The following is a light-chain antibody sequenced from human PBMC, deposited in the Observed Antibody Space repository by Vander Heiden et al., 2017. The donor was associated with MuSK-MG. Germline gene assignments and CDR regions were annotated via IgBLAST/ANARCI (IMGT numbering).Light chain of an antibody. Sequence: DIVLTQSPDTLSLSPGERATLSCRASQSVSSSNLAWYQQKRGQAPRLLIYGASSRATAIPDRFSGSGSGTDFTLTIRSLGPEDFAVYYCQQYGSPPLTFGGGTKVEIK. J-gene: IGKJ4*01. CDR1: QSVSSSN. V-gene: IGKV3-20*01. CDR3: QQYGSPPLT. CDR2: GAS.